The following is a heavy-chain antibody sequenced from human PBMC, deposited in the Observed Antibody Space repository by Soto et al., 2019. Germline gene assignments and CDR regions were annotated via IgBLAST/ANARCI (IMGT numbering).Heavy chain of an antibody. Sequence: QVQLVQSGAEVKKPGASVKVYCKASGYTFTIYGTSWVRQAPGQGLEWMGWLSGYNGNTDYAQNLQDRVTLTTDASTSSVYMVLRSLRSDDTAFYYCARVDYYDSSGYYGYWGQGTLITVSA. D-gene: IGHD3-22*01. V-gene: IGHV1-18*04. CDR3: ARVDYYDSSGYYGY. CDR2: LSGYNGNT. J-gene: IGHJ4*02. CDR1: GYTFTIYG.